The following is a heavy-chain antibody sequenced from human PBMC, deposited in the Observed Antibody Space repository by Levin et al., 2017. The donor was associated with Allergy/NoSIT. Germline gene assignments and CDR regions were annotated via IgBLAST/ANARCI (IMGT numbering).Heavy chain of an antibody. J-gene: IGHJ6*02. CDR3: ARSAVKKWDLPTSLGMDV. D-gene: IGHD1-26*01. Sequence: ASVKVSCKASGFIFADSYIHWVRQTPGQGLEWMGWVYPKSGGTTYAQKFQGWVTMTRDMSITTAYMELNRLSSDDTAIYYCARSAVKKWDLPTSLGMDVWGQGTTVAVSS. CDR1: GFIFADSY. V-gene: IGHV1-2*04. CDR2: VYPKSGGT.